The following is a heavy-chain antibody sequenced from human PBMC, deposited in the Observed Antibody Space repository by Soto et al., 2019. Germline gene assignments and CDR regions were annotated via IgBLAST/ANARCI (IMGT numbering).Heavy chain of an antibody. V-gene: IGHV3-23*01. J-gene: IGHJ4*02. Sequence: EVQLLESGGGLVQPGGSLRLSCAASGFTFSNYAMSWVRQAPGKGLEWVSAISGSGDSTYYADSVKGQFTISRDNSKNPLYLQMNSLRAEDTALYYCAKDSRSGYSSGWPGFDYWGQGTLVTVSS. D-gene: IGHD6-19*01. CDR1: GFTFSNYA. CDR3: AKDSRSGYSSGWPGFDY. CDR2: ISGSGDST.